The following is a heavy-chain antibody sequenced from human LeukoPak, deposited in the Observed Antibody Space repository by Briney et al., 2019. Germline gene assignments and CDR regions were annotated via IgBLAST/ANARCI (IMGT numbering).Heavy chain of an antibody. Sequence: SETLSLTCTVSGGSISGYYWSWIRQPPGKGLEWIAYIYYNGISNYNPSLKSRVIISVDSSKNQFSLKLTSVTAADTAVYYCARGFGSSSHYYYYGMDVWGQGTTVTVSS. D-gene: IGHD6-6*01. J-gene: IGHJ6*02. CDR1: GGSISGYY. CDR2: IYYNGIS. V-gene: IGHV4-59*01. CDR3: ARGFGSSSHYYYYGMDV.